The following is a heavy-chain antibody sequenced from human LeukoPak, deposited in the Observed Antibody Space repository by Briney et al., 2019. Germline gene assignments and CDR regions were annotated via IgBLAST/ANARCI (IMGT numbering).Heavy chain of an antibody. Sequence: GESLKISCAASGFTFSSFAMNWVRQAPGKGLEWVSAISDSGGSRYYADSVKGRFTISRDNAKNTVYLQMNSLRVEDTAVYYCAKGGGWLYYFDYWGQGSLVSVSS. D-gene: IGHD6-19*01. CDR3: AKGGGWLYYFDY. CDR2: ISDSGGSR. V-gene: IGHV3-23*01. CDR1: GFTFSSFA. J-gene: IGHJ4*02.